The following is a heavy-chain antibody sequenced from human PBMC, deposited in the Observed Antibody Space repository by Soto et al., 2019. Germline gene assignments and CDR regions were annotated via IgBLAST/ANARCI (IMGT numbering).Heavy chain of an antibody. CDR3: ARGREFDY. CDR2: IFPSGPT. CDR1: GGSLTSGTYS. V-gene: IGHV4-30-2*01. Sequence: PSETLSLTCAVSGGSLTSGTYSWNWTRQPPGKDLEWLGFIFPSGPTYYNPSLKSRVSSSIDVSKSQFSLNLRSLTAADTAVYYCARGREFDYWGQGTLVTVSS. J-gene: IGHJ4*02.